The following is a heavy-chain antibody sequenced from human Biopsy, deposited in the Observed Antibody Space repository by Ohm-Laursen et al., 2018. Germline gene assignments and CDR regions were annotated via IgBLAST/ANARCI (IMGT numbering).Heavy chain of an antibody. D-gene: IGHD3-10*01. CDR3: ASGDIGGIGLDV. CDR1: GDTFTTSA. V-gene: IGHV1-69*04. J-gene: IGHJ6*02. Sequence: SVKVSCKASGDTFTTSAISWVRQVPGQGFDWMGRIIPILGTVDYGQSFQGRVTIRADTSTTFLELTSLRYDDTAVYYCASGDIGGIGLDVWGLGTTVTVSS. CDR2: IIPILGTV.